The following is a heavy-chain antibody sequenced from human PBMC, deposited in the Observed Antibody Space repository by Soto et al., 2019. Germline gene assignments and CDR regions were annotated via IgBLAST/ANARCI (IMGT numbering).Heavy chain of an antibody. Sequence: ASVKVSCKASGYTFTSYAMHWVRQAPGQRLEWMGWINAGNGNTKYSQKFQGRVTITKDTSASTAYMELSSLRSEDTAVYYCARAHYYDSSGYYPPAFDIWGQGTMVTVSS. D-gene: IGHD3-22*01. CDR1: GYTFTSYA. V-gene: IGHV1-3*01. CDR2: INAGNGNT. CDR3: ARAHYYDSSGYYPPAFDI. J-gene: IGHJ3*02.